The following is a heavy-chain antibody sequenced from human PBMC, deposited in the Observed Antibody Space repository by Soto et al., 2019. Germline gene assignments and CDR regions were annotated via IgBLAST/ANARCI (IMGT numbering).Heavy chain of an antibody. CDR2: IYYSGST. CDR1: GGSISSSSYY. D-gene: IGHD3-22*01. J-gene: IGHJ5*02. Sequence: SETLSLTCTVSGGSISSSSYYWGWIRQPPGKGLEWIGSIYYSGSTYYNQSLKSRVTISVDTSKNQFSMKLSSVTAADTAVYYCARIVVAVNWFDPWGQGTLVT. V-gene: IGHV4-39*01. CDR3: ARIVVAVNWFDP.